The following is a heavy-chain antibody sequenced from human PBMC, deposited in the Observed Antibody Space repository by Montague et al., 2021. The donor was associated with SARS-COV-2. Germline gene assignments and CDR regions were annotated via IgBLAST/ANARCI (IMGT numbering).Heavy chain of an antibody. CDR3: VRPLWFGDSDYYFES. D-gene: IGHD3-10*01. CDR1: GFTFRSYW. J-gene: IGHJ4*02. Sequence: SLRLSCAASGFTFRSYWMHWVHQVPGRGLVWVSRIRPDGTSTHYAASVKGRFIISRDNAKNTLSLEMTNLRVDDTAIYYCVRPLWFGDSDYYFESWGQGTLVSVSS. CDR2: IRPDGTST. V-gene: IGHV3-74*01.